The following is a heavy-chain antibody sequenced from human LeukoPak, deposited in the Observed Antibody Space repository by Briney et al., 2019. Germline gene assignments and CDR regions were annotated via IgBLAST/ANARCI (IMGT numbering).Heavy chain of an antibody. Sequence: PSQTLSLTCTVSGGSISSGGYYWSWIRQPPGKGLEWIGYIYHSGSTYYNPSLKSRVTISVDRSKNQFSLKLSSVTAADTAVYYCARDRDTDWFDPWGQGTLVTVSS. CDR3: ARDRDTDWFDP. CDR1: GGSISSGGYY. CDR2: IYHSGST. D-gene: IGHD3-9*01. J-gene: IGHJ5*02. V-gene: IGHV4-30-2*01.